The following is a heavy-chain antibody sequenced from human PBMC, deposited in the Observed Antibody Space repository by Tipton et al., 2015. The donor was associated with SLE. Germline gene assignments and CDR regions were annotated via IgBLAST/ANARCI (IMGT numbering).Heavy chain of an antibody. J-gene: IGHJ4*02. CDR2: IYGGDSDT. CDR3: GGLERGYDGYSGVFEL. CDR1: GYSFPTHW. D-gene: IGHD5-12*01. V-gene: IGHV5-51*03. Sequence: QLVQSGAEVKKPGESLKISWKGSGYSFPTHWIGWVRQMPGKGLEWKGIIYGGDSDTRYSPSFQGQVSISADRSINTAYLEWSSLKASDTDMYYCGGLERGYDGYSGVFELWGQGTLVTVSS.